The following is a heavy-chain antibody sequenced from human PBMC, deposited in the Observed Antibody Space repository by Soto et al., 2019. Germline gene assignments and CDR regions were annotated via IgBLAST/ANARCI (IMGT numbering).Heavy chain of an antibody. V-gene: IGHV3-9*01. CDR2: ISWNSGSI. CDR1: GFTFDDYA. CDR3: AKHRWNDVTPAFDI. Sequence: EVQLVESGGCLVQAGRSLRLSCAASGFTFDDYAMHWVRQAPGKGLEWVSGISWNSGSIGYADSVKGRFTISRDNAKNSLYLQMNSLRAEDTALYYCAKHRWNDVTPAFDIWGQGTMVTVSS. J-gene: IGHJ3*02. D-gene: IGHD1-1*01.